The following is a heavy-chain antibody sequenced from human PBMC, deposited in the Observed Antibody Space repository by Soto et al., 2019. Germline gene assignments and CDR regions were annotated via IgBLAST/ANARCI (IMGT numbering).Heavy chain of an antibody. V-gene: IGHV2-26*01. D-gene: IGHD6-13*01. CDR2: IFSNDEK. Sequence: QVTLKESGPVLVNPTETLTLTCTVSGFSLSNARMGVSWIRQPPGKALEWLAHIFSNDEKSYSTSLKSRLTISKDTSKSQVVLTMTNMDPVDTATYYCARSLAAAGIYYYYYGMDVWGQGTTVTVSS. J-gene: IGHJ6*02. CDR1: GFSLSNARMG. CDR3: ARSLAAAGIYYYYYGMDV.